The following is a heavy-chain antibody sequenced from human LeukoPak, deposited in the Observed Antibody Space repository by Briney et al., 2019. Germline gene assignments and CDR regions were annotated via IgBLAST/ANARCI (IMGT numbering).Heavy chain of an antibody. J-gene: IGHJ4*02. D-gene: IGHD1-1*01. CDR3: ARDHNYAFDN. CDR2: INWSGGST. CDR1: GFAFDEHG. Sequence: GGSLRLSCTASGFAFDEHGMSWVRQVPGKGLEWVSGINWSGGSTGYADPLRGRFTISGDNAKKSLYLQMNSLRVEDTAVYYCARDHNYAFDNWGQGTLVTVSS. V-gene: IGHV3-20*04.